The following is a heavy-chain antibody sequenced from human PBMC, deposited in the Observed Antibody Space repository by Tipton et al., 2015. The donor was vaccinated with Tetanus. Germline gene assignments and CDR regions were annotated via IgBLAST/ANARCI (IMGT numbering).Heavy chain of an antibody. CDR1: GFTFGDFA. Sequence: SLRLSCTGSGFTFGDFAVSWLRQAPGKGLEWLSFIDTNARGGATRYAASVQDRFTISRDDSKNTVYLEMNSLNSEDTAVYFCAREPVRRSDYWGQGTLVTVSS. CDR3: AREPVRRSDY. J-gene: IGHJ4*02. CDR2: IDTNARGGAT. V-gene: IGHV3-49*03.